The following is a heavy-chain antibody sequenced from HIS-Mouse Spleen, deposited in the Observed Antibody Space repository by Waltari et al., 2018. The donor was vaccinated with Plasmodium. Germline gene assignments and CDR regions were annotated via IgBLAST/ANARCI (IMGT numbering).Heavy chain of an antibody. CDR3: ARLSIAVAGNFDY. CDR1: GGSFSSSSYY. D-gene: IGHD6-19*01. Sequence: QLQLQESGPGLVKPSETLSLPCTVSGGSFSSSSYYWGWIRQPPGQGLEWIGSIYYSGSTYYNPSLKSRVTISVDTSKNQFSLKLSSVTAADTAVYYCARLSIAVAGNFDYWGQGTLVTVSS. CDR2: IYYSGST. V-gene: IGHV4-39*01. J-gene: IGHJ4*02.